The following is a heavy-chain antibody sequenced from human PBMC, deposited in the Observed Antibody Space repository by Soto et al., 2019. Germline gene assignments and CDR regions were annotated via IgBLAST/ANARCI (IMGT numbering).Heavy chain of an antibody. CDR3: ARDGLGYCSSTSCQEHYYYYYYMDV. CDR1: GYTFTSYG. CDR2: ISAYNGNT. J-gene: IGHJ6*03. V-gene: IGHV1-18*01. D-gene: IGHD2-2*01. Sequence: ASVKVSCKASGYTFTSYGISWVRQAPGEGLEWMGWISAYNGNTNYAQKLQGRVTMTTDTSTSTAYMELRSLRSDDTAVYYCARDGLGYCSSTSCQEHYYYYYYMDVWGKGTTVTISS.